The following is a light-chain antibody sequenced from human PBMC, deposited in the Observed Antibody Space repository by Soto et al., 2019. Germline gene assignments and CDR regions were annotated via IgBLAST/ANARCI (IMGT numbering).Light chain of an antibody. CDR2: KAS. CDR1: QTISSW. J-gene: IGKJ5*01. CDR3: QQSDSPIT. Sequence: DIQMTQSPSTLSRSVGDRVTITFRASQTISSWLAWYQQKPGKAPKLLIYKASTLKSGVPSRFSGSGSGTEFTLTISSLQPDDFATYYCQQSDSPITFGQGTRLEI. V-gene: IGKV1-5*03.